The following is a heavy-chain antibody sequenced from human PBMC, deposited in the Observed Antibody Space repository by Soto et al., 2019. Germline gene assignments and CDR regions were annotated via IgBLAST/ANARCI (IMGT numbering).Heavy chain of an antibody. CDR3: ARDLVLDIAASMYWYFGR. D-gene: IGHD6-13*01. V-gene: IGHV3-33*01. CDR1: GFTFSSYG. J-gene: IGHJ2*01. Sequence: QVQLVESGGGVVQPGRSLRLSCAASGFTFSSYGMHWVRQAPGKGLEWVAVIWYDGSNKFYAVYVKVRFTISRDNSMNRLYHQMNSLRAEDTAVNYCARDLVLDIAASMYWYFGRWCRGTLVTVSS. CDR2: IWYDGSNK.